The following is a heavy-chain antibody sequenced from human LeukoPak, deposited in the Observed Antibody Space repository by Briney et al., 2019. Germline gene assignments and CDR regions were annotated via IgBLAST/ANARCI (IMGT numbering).Heavy chain of an antibody. V-gene: IGHV3-30*03. CDR2: ISYDGSEK. Sequence: GGSLRLSCAASGFTFSAYAMHWVRQAPGKGLEWVALISYDGSEKHYADSVKGRFTISRDHSKNTLYLQMNSLRSEDTAVYYCATPGGSGWHPLDYWGQGTLVTVSS. J-gene: IGHJ4*02. CDR1: GFTFSAYA. CDR3: ATPGGSGWHPLDY. D-gene: IGHD6-19*01.